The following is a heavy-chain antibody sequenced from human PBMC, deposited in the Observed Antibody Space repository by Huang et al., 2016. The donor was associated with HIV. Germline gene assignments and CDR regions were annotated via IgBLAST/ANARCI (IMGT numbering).Heavy chain of an antibody. J-gene: IGHJ4*02. CDR1: GGSFSGYS. Sequence: QVQLEQWGAGLLKASETLSLTCAVYGGSFSGYSWNWLRQAPGKGLEWVGEINHSGNTNYKPSLKGRVNMSVDTSKSQFSLYLTSLSAADTGTYFCARRYNSRRDYWGRGTLVTVHS. V-gene: IGHV4-34*02. CDR2: INHSGNT. D-gene: IGHD3-22*01. CDR3: ARRYNSRRDY.